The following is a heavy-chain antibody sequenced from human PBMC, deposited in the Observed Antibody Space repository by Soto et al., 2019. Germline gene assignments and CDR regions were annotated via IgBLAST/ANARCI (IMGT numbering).Heavy chain of an antibody. J-gene: IGHJ4*02. D-gene: IGHD2-2*01. Sequence: QVHLVESGGGVVQPGRSLRLSCADSGFTFSTYAMHWVRQAPGKGLEWVALISYDGSTKYYAGSVKGRFTISRDNSKNTLYLQMNSLRAEDTAVYYCAKHGDCSSTSCYFDYWAQGTLVTVSS. V-gene: IGHV3-30-3*02. CDR3: AKHGDCSSTSCYFDY. CDR2: ISYDGSTK. CDR1: GFTFSTYA.